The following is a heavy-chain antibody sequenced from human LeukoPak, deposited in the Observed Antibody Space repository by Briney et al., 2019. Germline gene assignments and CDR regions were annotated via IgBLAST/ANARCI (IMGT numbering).Heavy chain of an antibody. CDR3: AKDRIVATISAYYYGMDV. Sequence: GGSLRLSCAASGFTFSSYGMHWVRQAPGKGLEWVAVISYDGSNKYYADSVKGRFTISRDNSKNTLYLQMNSLRAEDTAVYYCAKDRIVATISAYYYGMDVWGQGTTVTVSS. V-gene: IGHV3-30*18. J-gene: IGHJ6*02. CDR1: GFTFSSYG. D-gene: IGHD5-12*01. CDR2: ISYDGSNK.